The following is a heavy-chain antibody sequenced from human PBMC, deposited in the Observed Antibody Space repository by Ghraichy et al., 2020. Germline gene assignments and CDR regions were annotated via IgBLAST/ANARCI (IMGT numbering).Heavy chain of an antibody. CDR1: GFTFSSYW. D-gene: IGHD2-8*01. V-gene: IGHV3-7*01. J-gene: IGHJ4*02. Sequence: GGSLRLSCAASGFTFSSYWMSWVRQAPGKGLEWVANIKQDGSEKYYVDSVKGRFTISRDNAKNSLYLQMNSLRAEDTAVYYCARGDLIVLMVYAAGLVDYWGQGTLVTVSS. CDR3: ARGDLIVLMVYAAGLVDY. CDR2: IKQDGSEK.